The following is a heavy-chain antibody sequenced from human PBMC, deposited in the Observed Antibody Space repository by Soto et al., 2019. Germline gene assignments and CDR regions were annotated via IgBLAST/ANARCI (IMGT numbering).Heavy chain of an antibody. CDR3: ARDRVVVVPFFFDY. J-gene: IGHJ4*02. V-gene: IGHV4-30-4*01. D-gene: IGHD2-15*01. CDR1: GGSISSGDYY. CDR2: IYDSGNT. Sequence: QVQLQESGPGLVKPSQTLSLTCTVSGGSISSGDYYWSWIRQTPGKGLEWIGNIYDSGNTNYNPSLKSRLSISLDTSKNQFSLKLSSVTAADTAVYYCARDRVVVVPFFFDYWGQGTLVTVSS.